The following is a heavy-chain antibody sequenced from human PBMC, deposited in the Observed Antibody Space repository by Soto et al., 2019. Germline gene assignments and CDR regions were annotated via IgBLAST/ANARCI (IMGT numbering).Heavy chain of an antibody. CDR1: GGTFRNHV. CDR2: IIPIIGTP. V-gene: IGHV1-69*13. J-gene: IGHJ4*02. CDR3: ARDSELPDANISHIDY. Sequence: VKVSCKASGGTFRNHVFNWVRQAPGQGLEWMGGIIPIIGTPNYAQKFQGRVTITADASTSTVYLEVSSLRSQDTAVYYCARDSELPDANISHIDYWGQGTLVTVSS. D-gene: IGHD3-10*01.